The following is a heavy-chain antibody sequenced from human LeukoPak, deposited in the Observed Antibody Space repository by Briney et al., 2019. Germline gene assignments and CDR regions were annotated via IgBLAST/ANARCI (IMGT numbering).Heavy chain of an antibody. Sequence: SETLSLTCTVSGGSISSSSYYWGWIRQPPGKGPEWIGSIYYSGSTYYNPSLKSRVTISVDTSKNQFSLKLSSVTAADTAVYYCAKGPIFNCGGDCYYWGQGTLVTVSS. D-gene: IGHD2-21*02. J-gene: IGHJ4*02. V-gene: IGHV4-39*01. CDR3: AKGPIFNCGGDCYY. CDR1: GGSISSSSYY. CDR2: IYYSGST.